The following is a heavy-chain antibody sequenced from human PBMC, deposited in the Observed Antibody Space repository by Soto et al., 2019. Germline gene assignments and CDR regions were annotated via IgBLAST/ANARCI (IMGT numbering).Heavy chain of an antibody. CDR2: INAGNGNT. D-gene: IGHD6-13*01. V-gene: IGHV1-3*01. CDR1: GYTFTSYA. Sequence: QVQLVQSGAEVKKPGASVKVSCKASGYTFTSYAMHWVRQAPGQRLEWMGWINAGNGNTKYSQKFQGRVTITRDTSASTAYMELSSLRSEDTAVYYCARSKGGIAAAGDFYYWGQGTLVTVSS. CDR3: ARSKGGIAAAGDFYY. J-gene: IGHJ4*02.